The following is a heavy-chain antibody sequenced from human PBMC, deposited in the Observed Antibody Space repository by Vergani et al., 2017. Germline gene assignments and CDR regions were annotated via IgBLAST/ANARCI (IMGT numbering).Heavy chain of an antibody. V-gene: IGHV4-39*01. CDR3: ARSKHGAYCFDD. Sequence: QLQLQESGPGLVKPSETLSLTCTVSGGSISSSSYYWGWIRQPPGKGLAWIGSVYYSGRPYYNPSLKSRVTISVETSKNEFSMNLSSVTAADTAVYYCARSKHGAYCFDDGGQGRWVTVCS. CDR2: VYYSGRP. CDR1: GGSISSSSYY. D-gene: IGHD1-26*01. J-gene: IGHJ4*02.